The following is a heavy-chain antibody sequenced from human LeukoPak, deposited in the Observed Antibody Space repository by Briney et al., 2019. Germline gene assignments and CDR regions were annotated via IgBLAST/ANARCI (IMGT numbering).Heavy chain of an antibody. CDR1: GFTFSSYA. D-gene: IGHD2-2*03. J-gene: IGHJ4*02. CDR2: ISGSGGST. V-gene: IGHV3-23*01. Sequence: GGSLRLXCAASGFTFSSYAMSWVRQAPGKGLEWVSAISGSGGSTYYADSVKGRFTISRDNSKNTLYLQMNSLRAEDTAVYYCAKDGGGYCSSTSCYMGYWGQGTLVTVSS. CDR3: AKDGGGYCSSTSCYMGY.